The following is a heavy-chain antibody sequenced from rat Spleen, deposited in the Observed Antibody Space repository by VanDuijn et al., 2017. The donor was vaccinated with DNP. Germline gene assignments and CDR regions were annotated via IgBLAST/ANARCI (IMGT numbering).Heavy chain of an antibody. D-gene: IGHD1-12*03. Sequence: EVQLVESGGGPVQPGRSLKLSCVASGFIFSNYWMTWIRQAPGKGLEWVASITNSGGPTYYPDSLKGRFTISRDNAKSTLYLQMNSLRSEDTATYYCTRRDYDGYYPFTYWGQGTLVTVSS. CDR3: TRRDYDGYYPFTY. CDR2: ITNSGGPT. CDR1: GFIFSNYW. V-gene: IGHV5-31*01. J-gene: IGHJ3*01.